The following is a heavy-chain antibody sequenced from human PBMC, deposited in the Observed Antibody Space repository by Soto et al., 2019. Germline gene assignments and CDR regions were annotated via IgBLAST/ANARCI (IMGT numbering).Heavy chain of an antibody. D-gene: IGHD5-12*01. J-gene: IGHJ6*02. CDR1: GGSFSGYY. V-gene: IGHV4-34*01. Sequence: QVQLQQWGAGLLKPSETLSLTCAVYGGSFSGYYWSWIRQPPGKGLEWIGEINHSGSTNYNPSLKSRVTISVDTSKNQFSLKLSSVTAADTAVYYCASVGYSGYDLGYYYGMDVWCQGTTVTVSS. CDR2: INHSGST. CDR3: ASVGYSGYDLGYYYGMDV.